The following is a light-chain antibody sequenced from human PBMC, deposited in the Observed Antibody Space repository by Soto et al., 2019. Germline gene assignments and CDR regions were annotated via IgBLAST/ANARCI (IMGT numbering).Light chain of an antibody. J-gene: IGLJ1*01. CDR2: EVS. Sequence: QSVLAQPPSASGSPGQSVTISCAGTSSDVGGYDYVSWYQQHPGEAPKLIIYEVSKRPSGVPDRFSGSKFSNTASLTVSGLQAEDEADYYCSSYAGSNNYVFGSGTKVTVL. V-gene: IGLV2-8*01. CDR3: SSYAGSNNYV. CDR1: SSDVGGYDY.